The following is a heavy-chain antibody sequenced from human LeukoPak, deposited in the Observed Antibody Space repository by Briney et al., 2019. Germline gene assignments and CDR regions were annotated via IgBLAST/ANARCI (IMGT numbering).Heavy chain of an antibody. CDR1: GFTVSSDY. V-gene: IGHV3-7*01. J-gene: IGHJ6*02. D-gene: IGHD3-3*01. CDR3: ARVLLRNGYDAMDV. Sequence: GGSLRLSCAASGFTVSSDYMRCVRQAQGKGLEWVANIEPDGNEKYYVDSVKGRFTISRDNAKNSLYLQMNSLKADETAVYYCARVLLRNGYDAMDVWGQGTTVTVSS. CDR2: IEPDGNEK.